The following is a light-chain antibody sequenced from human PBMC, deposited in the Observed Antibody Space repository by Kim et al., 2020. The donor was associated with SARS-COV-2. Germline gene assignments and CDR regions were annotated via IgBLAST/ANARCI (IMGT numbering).Light chain of an antibody. CDR1: SSNIGSNS. CDR3: AAWDDSLNGVI. CDR2: SNN. J-gene: IGLJ2*01. Sequence: GPRVTSACSGSSSNIGSNSVNWYQQLPGTAPKLLIYSNNQRPSGVPDRFSGSKSGTSASLAISGLQSEDEADYYCAAWDDSLNGVIFGGGTQLTVL. V-gene: IGLV1-44*01.